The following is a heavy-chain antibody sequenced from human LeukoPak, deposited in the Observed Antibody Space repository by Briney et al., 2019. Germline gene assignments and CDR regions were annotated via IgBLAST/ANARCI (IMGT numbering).Heavy chain of an antibody. CDR1: GYTFSNYG. Sequence: ASVKVSCKASGYTFSNYGISWVRQDPGQGLEWMGWISAYNGYTNYAQKLQGRVTMTTDTSTSTVYMELRSLRSDDTAVYYCARAAGVTAVVTHFDYWGQGTLVTVSS. J-gene: IGHJ4*02. CDR2: ISAYNGYT. CDR3: ARAAGVTAVVTHFDY. D-gene: IGHD4-23*01. V-gene: IGHV1-18*01.